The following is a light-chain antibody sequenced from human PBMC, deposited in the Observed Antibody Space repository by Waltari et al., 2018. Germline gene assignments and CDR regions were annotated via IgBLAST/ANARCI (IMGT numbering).Light chain of an antibody. CDR2: EGS. V-gene: IGLV2-23*01. Sequence: QSALTQPASVSGSPGQSITIPCTGTSSDVGSYNLVSWYQQHPGKAPKLMIYEGSKRPSGVSNRFSGSKSGNTASLTISGLQAEEQADYYCCSYAGSSTWVFGGGTKLTVL. J-gene: IGLJ3*02. CDR3: CSYAGSSTWV. CDR1: SSDVGSYNL.